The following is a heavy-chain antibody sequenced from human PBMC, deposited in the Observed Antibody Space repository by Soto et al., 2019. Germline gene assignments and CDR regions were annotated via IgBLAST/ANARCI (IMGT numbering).Heavy chain of an antibody. Sequence: GGSLSLSCAASGFTFSSYGMHWVRQAPGKGLEWVAVIWYDGSNKYYADSVKGRFTISRDNSKNTLYVQLNSLRAEDTAVYYCAKERDSRGYFDYWGQGTLVTVSS. V-gene: IGHV3-33*06. D-gene: IGHD1-26*01. CDR1: GFTFSSYG. J-gene: IGHJ4*02. CDR2: IWYDGSNK. CDR3: AKERDSRGYFDY.